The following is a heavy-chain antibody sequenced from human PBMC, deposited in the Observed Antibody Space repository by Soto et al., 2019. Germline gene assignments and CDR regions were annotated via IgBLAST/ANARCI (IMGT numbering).Heavy chain of an antibody. CDR2: IKQDGSEK. Sequence: SGGFLRLSYAASGFTFSSYWMSWVRQAPGKGLEWVANIKQDGSEKYYVDSVKGRFTISRDNAKNSLYLQMNSLRAEDTAVYYCASKLLIVYTIIPVDYDLWGGGTLVTVSS. CDR1: GFTFSSYW. J-gene: IGHJ5*02. V-gene: IGHV3-7*03. CDR3: ASKLLIVYTIIPVDYDL. D-gene: IGHD3-16*02.